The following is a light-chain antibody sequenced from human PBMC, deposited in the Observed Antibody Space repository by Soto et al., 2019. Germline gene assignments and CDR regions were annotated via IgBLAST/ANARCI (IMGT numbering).Light chain of an antibody. CDR3: QQYGSSPYT. CDR1: QSVSSSF. J-gene: IGKJ2*01. V-gene: IGKV3-20*01. Sequence: EIVLTQSPGTLSLSPGERATLSCRASQSVSSSFLAWYQRKPGQAPRLLIYGASSRATGIPDRFSGSGSGTDFTLTISRLEPEDFAVYYCQQYGSSPYTFGQGTKLEIQ. CDR2: GAS.